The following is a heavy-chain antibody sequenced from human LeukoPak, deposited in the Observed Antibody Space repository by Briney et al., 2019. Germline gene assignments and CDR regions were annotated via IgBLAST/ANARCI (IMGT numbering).Heavy chain of an antibody. CDR2: INHSGSI. D-gene: IGHD3-10*01. Sequence: PSETLSLTCAVYGGSFSGYYWSWIRQPPGKGLEWVGEINHSGSIKRNPSLKSRVTISVDTSKNQFSLQLRPVTAADTAVYYCARRVGRYLGERAYYYNYMDVWDKGTTVTISS. CDR1: GGSFSGYY. V-gene: IGHV4-34*01. J-gene: IGHJ6*03. CDR3: ARRVGRYLGERAYYYNYMDV.